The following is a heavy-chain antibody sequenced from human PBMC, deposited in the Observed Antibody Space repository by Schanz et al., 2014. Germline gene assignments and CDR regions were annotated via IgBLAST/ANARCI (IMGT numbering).Heavy chain of an antibody. V-gene: IGHV4-39*01. Sequence: QLQLQESGPGLVKPSETLSLTCTVSGGSISSSNYYWGWIRQPPGKGLEWIESIYYSGSTYYNPPLRIRVTSPVDTSKNQFSLKLSSVTAADTAVYYCARQFYDILTGYWFPYYFDYWGQGTLVTVSS. CDR1: GGSISSSNYY. D-gene: IGHD3-9*01. CDR2: IYYSGST. J-gene: IGHJ4*02. CDR3: ARQFYDILTGYWFPYYFDY.